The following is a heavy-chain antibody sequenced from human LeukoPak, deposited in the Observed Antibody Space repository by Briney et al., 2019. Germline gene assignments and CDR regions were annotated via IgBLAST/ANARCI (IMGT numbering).Heavy chain of an antibody. CDR2: ISSNGTTI. Sequence: GESLRLSCAASGFTFSSYEMNWVRQAPGKGLEWVSYISSNGTTIYYADSVKGRFTISRDNAKNPLYLQMNSLRAEDTAVYYCARGKEFSSSWFGFVRSNWFDPWGQGTLVTVSS. V-gene: IGHV3-48*03. J-gene: IGHJ5*02. CDR3: ARGKEFSSSWFGFVRSNWFDP. CDR1: GFTFSSYE. D-gene: IGHD6-13*01.